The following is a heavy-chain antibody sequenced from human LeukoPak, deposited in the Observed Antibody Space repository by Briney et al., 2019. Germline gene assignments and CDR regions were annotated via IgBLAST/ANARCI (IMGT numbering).Heavy chain of an antibody. CDR2: IYYSGST. V-gene: IGHV4-59*08. CDR1: GGSISSYY. CDR3: ARRNGDYVNDY. D-gene: IGHD4-17*01. J-gene: IGHJ4*02. Sequence: SETLSLTCTVSGGSISSYYWSWIRQPPGKGLEWIGYIYYSGSTNYNPSLKSRVTISVDTSKNQFSLKLSSVTAADTAVYYCARRNGDYVNDYWGQGTLVTVSS.